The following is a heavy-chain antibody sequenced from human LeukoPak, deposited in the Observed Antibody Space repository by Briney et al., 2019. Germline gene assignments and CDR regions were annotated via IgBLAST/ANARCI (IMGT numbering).Heavy chain of an antibody. CDR2: IKQDGSDK. Sequence: PGGSLRLSCVASGFTFSNYWMSWVRQAPGKGLEWVANIKQDGSDKYYVGSVKGRFTISRDNAKNSLYLQMNSLRAEDTAVYYCAREAARGDYWGQGTLVTVSS. CDR1: GFTFSNYW. CDR3: AREAARGDY. D-gene: IGHD6-6*01. V-gene: IGHV3-7*01. J-gene: IGHJ4*02.